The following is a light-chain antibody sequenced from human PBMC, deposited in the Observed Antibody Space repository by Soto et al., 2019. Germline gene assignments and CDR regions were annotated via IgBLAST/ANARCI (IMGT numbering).Light chain of an antibody. CDR3: QQYGSSPWT. CDR2: GAS. J-gene: IGKJ1*01. Sequence: ENVFAPSPGNPALSPGERTHLPCRASQSVSSTYLAWYQQKPGQAPRLLIYGASSRATGIPDRFSGSGSGTDFTLTISRLEPEDFAVYYCQQYGSSPWTFGQGTKVDIK. V-gene: IGKV3-20*01. CDR1: QSVSSTY.